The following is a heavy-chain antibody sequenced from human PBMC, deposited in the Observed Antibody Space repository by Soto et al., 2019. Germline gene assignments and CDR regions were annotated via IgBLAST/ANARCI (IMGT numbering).Heavy chain of an antibody. D-gene: IGHD6-13*01. CDR3: ARGFYSTSWYFLFDF. CDR1: GYTFIDHY. CDR2: LNPSGGGA. J-gene: IGHJ4*02. V-gene: IGHV1-46*01. Sequence: QVQLVQSGAEVKTPGASMKVSCKASGYTFIDHYIHWVRQAPGQGLEWKGMLNPSGGGASYAQKFQGRVTNTRDTSRSTVYIELSGLTSEDTAVYYCARGFYSTSWYFLFDFWGQGTLGTVSS.